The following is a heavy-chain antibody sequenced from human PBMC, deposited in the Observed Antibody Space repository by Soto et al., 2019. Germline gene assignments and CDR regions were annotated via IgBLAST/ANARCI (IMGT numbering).Heavy chain of an antibody. V-gene: IGHV1-46*01. CDR3: ASGLATPAQSVDV. CDR2: INPSGGST. CDR1: GYTFTSYY. Sequence: QVQLVQSGAEVKKPGASVKVSCKASGYTFTSYYMHWVRQAPGQGLEWMGIINPSGGSTSYAQKSKGRVNRTRDTSTSTVYMELSSLRSEDTAVYYCASGLATPAQSVDVWGQGTTVTVSS. D-gene: IGHD2-2*01. J-gene: IGHJ6*02.